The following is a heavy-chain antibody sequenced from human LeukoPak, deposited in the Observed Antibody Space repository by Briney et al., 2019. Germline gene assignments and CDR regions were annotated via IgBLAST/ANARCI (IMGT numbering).Heavy chain of an antibody. D-gene: IGHD3-9*01. Sequence: GASVKVSCKASGYIFTGYYMHWVRQAPGQGLEWMGRINPNSGGTNYAQKFQGRVTMTRDTSISTAYMELSRLRSDDTAVYYCARAFDILTGYLSSDAFDIWGQGTMVTVSS. CDR2: INPNSGGT. CDR3: ARAFDILTGYLSSDAFDI. V-gene: IGHV1-2*06. J-gene: IGHJ3*02. CDR1: GYIFTGYY.